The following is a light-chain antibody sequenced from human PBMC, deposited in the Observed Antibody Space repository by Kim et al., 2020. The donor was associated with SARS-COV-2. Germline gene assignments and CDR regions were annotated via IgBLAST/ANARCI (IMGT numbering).Light chain of an antibody. J-gene: IGLJ2*01. CDR3: SSRDSSGDRVV. Sequence: ALGQTVSITGQGDSLRRVYESWYQQKPGQTPALVIYDKTNRPSGSPYRFSGSSSGSTASLTITGAQAEDEAYYYCSSRDSSGDRVVFGGGTQLTVL. V-gene: IGLV3-19*01. CDR2: DKT. CDR1: SLRRVY.